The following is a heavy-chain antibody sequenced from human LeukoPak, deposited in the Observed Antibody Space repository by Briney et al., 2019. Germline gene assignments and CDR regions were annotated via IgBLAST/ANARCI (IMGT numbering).Heavy chain of an antibody. CDR2: ITWNSRDI. V-gene: IGHV3-9*01. J-gene: IGHJ4*02. CDR3: AKDHSGWYGIYFDY. CDR1: GFIFNDYA. Sequence: QSGGSLRLSCVASGFIFNDYAMHWVRQAPGKGLEWVSGITWNSRDIGYADSVKGRFTISRDNAKNTLYLQMNSLRAEDTAVYYCAKDHSGWYGIYFDYWGQGTLVTVSS. D-gene: IGHD6-19*01.